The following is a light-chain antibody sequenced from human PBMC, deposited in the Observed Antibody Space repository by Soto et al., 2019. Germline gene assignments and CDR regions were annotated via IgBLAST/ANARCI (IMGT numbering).Light chain of an antibody. CDR2: DVT. Sequence: QSALTQPASVSGSPGQSITISCTGTSSDVGGYNYVSWYQQHPGKAPKLLIYDVTNRPSGVSNRFSASKSGNTASLIISGLQADDEADYYCTSYTSSDSYVFGTGTKLTVL. V-gene: IGLV2-14*01. J-gene: IGLJ1*01. CDR1: SSDVGGYNY. CDR3: TSYTSSDSYV.